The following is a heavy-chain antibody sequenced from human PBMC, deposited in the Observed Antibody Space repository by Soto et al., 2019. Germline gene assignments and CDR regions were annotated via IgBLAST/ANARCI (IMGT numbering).Heavy chain of an antibody. V-gene: IGHV3-21*03. CDR1: GFIFSSYS. D-gene: IGHD5-18*01. J-gene: IGHJ4*02. Sequence: PGGSLRLSCAASGFIFSSYSMNWVRQAPGKGLEWVSSISYSSNSIYYADSVKGRFTISRDNAKNSLYLQMNSLKTEDTAVYYCSHGYYQYFDSWGRGTLVTVSS. CDR3: SHGYYQYFDS. CDR2: ISYSSNSI.